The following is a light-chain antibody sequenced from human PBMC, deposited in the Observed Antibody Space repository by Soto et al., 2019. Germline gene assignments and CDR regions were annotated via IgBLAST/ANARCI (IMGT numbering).Light chain of an antibody. CDR1: QSVSSNS. J-gene: IGKJ1*01. CDR3: QQCDTSRTWT. Sequence: EIVLTQSPGTLSLSPGERATLSCRASQSVSSNSLAWYQQKPGTAPRLLIYGASSRASGIPDRFSGSGSGTDFTLTISRLEPEDFAVYYCQQCDTSRTWTFGQGTKVDIK. V-gene: IGKV3-20*01. CDR2: GAS.